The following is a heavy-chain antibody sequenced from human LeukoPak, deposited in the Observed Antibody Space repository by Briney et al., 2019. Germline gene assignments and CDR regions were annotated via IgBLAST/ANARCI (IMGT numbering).Heavy chain of an antibody. CDR1: GGSISSYY. D-gene: IGHD4-23*01. J-gene: IGHJ2*01. CDR2: IYYSGST. CDR3: ARSSPGLRWFYYWYFDL. V-gene: IGHV4-59*01. Sequence: SSETLSLTCTVSGGSISSYYWSWIRQPPGKGPEWIGYIYYSGSTNYNPSLKSRVTISVDTSKNQFSLKLSSVTAADTAVYYCARSSPGLRWFYYWYFDLWGRGTLVTVSS.